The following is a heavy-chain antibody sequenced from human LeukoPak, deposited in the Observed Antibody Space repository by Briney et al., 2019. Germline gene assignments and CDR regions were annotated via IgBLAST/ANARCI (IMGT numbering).Heavy chain of an antibody. CDR2: IFGYGGST. V-gene: IGHV3-23*01. CDR3: AKMAGYNSRFDY. D-gene: IGHD6-13*01. J-gene: IGHJ4*02. Sequence: GGSLRLSCTASGFTSSNYAMSWVRQAPGKGLEWVSTIFGYGGSTYYADSVEGRFTISRDNSKNTLYLQLNSLTVEDTATYYCAKMAGYNSRFDYWGQGTLVTVAS. CDR1: GFTSSNYA.